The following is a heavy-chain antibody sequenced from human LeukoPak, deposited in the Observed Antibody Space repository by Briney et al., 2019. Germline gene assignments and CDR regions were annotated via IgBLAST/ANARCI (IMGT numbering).Heavy chain of an antibody. J-gene: IGHJ4*02. CDR3: AKWFQVGATISDD. D-gene: IGHD1-26*01. CDR1: GFTVSSNY. Sequence: GGSLRLSCAASGFTVSSNYMSWVRQAPGKGLEWVSVIYSGGSTYYADSVKGRFTIPRDNSKNTLYLQMNRLRAEDTAVYYCAKWFQVGATISDDWGQGTLVTVSS. V-gene: IGHV3-53*01. CDR2: IYSGGST.